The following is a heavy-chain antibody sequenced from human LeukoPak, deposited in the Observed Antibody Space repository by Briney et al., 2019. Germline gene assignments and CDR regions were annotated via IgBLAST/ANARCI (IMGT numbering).Heavy chain of an antibody. J-gene: IGHJ4*02. CDR3: ANGRGDSSGHVDPEFDY. CDR1: GFTFSNYG. D-gene: IGHD3-22*01. CDR2: ISYDGSNK. V-gene: IGHV3-30*18. Sequence: PGGSLRLSCAASGFTFSNYGMHWVRQAPGKGLEWVAVISYDGSNKYYADSVKGRFTISRDNSQKTLYLQMNSLRAEDTAVYYCANGRGDSSGHVDPEFDYWGQGTLVTVSS.